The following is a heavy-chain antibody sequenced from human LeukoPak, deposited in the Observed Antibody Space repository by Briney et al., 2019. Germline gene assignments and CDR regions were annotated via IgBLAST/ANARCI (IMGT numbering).Heavy chain of an antibody. CDR3: AKDKYSGGWLDYFDY. CDR1: GFSFSNYC. D-gene: IGHD6-19*01. CDR2: ISWNSGSI. V-gene: IGHV3-9*01. Sequence: QPGGSLSLSCAVSGFSFSNYCMRWVRHPPREGLVWVSGISWNSGSIGYTDSVKGRFTISRDNAKNSLYLQMNSLRAEDTALYYCAKDKYSGGWLDYFDYWGQGTLVTVSS. J-gene: IGHJ4*02.